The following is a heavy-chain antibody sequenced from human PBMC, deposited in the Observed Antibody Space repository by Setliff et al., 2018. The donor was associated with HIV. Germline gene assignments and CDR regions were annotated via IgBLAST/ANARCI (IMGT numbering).Heavy chain of an antibody. CDR2: IYSAGST. CDR3: VREYSGVYPDFSFYIDV. CDR1: GGSLSSGYDY. V-gene: IGHV4-61*09. D-gene: IGHD5-12*01. Sequence: SETLSLTCTVSGGSLSSGYDYWTWIRQPAGKGLEWIGHIYSAGSTNYNPTLTSRVTMSVDMSKNQFSLKLRSVTAADMAVYYYVREYSGVYPDFSFYIDVWGKGTTVTVSS. J-gene: IGHJ6*03.